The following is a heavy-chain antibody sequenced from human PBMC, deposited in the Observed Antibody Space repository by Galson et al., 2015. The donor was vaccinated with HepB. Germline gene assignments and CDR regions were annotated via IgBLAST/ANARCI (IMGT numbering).Heavy chain of an antibody. CDR3: AKVILTGYYASQSAFDY. D-gene: IGHD3-9*01. CDR2: ISGSGGST. V-gene: IGHV3-23*01. CDR1: GFTFSSYA. Sequence: SLRLSCAASGFTFSSYAMSWVRQAPGKGLEWVSAISGSGGSTYYADSVKGRFTISRDNSKNTLYLQMNSLRAEDTAVYYCAKVILTGYYASQSAFDYWGQGTLVTVSS. J-gene: IGHJ4*02.